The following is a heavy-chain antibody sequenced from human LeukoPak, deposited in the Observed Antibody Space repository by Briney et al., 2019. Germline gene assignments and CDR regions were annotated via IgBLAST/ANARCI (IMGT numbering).Heavy chain of an antibody. CDR1: GGSISSSNW. J-gene: IGHJ4*02. Sequence: SGTLSLTRAVSGGSISSSNWWNWVRQPPGKGLEWIGEIYYSGSTNYNPSLRSRVTISVDKSKNQFSLKLSSVTAADTAVYYCARRPSGSYYFDYWGQGTLVTVSS. CDR2: IYYSGST. CDR3: ARRPSGSYYFDY. D-gene: IGHD1-26*01. V-gene: IGHV4-4*02.